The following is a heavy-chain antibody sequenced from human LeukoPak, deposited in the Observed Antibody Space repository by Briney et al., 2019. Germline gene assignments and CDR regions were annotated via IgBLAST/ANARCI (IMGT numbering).Heavy chain of an antibody. V-gene: IGHV4-59*01. Sequence: SETLSLTCTVSGGSISSNYWSWIRQPPGKGLEWIGYIFYSGSTNYNPSLKSRVTISVDTSKNQFSLKLRSVTAADTAVYYCARRRQWLAIPYYFDYWGQGTLVTVSS. CDR3: ARRRQWLAIPYYFDY. D-gene: IGHD6-19*01. CDR2: IFYSGST. J-gene: IGHJ4*02. CDR1: GGSISSNY.